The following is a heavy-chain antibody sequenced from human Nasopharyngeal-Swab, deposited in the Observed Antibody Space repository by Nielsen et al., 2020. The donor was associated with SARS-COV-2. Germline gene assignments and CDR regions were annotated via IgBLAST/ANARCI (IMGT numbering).Heavy chain of an antibody. D-gene: IGHD3-22*01. CDR2: IRSSSSYI. J-gene: IGHJ4*02. Sequence: ESLKISCAASGFTVSSYSMNWVRQAPGKGLEWVSAIRSSSSYIYYADSVKGRFTISRDNAKNSLYLQMNSLRAEDTAVYYCARGAYYYDSSGYYDYWGQGTLVTVSS. CDR3: ARGAYYYDSSGYYDY. CDR1: GFTVSSYS. V-gene: IGHV3-21*01.